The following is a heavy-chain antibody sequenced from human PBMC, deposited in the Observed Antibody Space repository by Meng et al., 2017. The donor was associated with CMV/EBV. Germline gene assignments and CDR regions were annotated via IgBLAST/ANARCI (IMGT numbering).Heavy chain of an antibody. CDR2: INQDGSEK. CDR1: GFTFSNYC. V-gene: IGHV3-7*01. J-gene: IGHJ4*02. D-gene: IGHD3-22*01. CDR3: ARFDSSGSFLDY. Sequence: GESLKISCAASGFTFSNYCMSWVRQAPGKGLEWVANINQDGSEKYYVDSVKGRFTISRDNAKNSLYLQMNSLRAEDTAVYYCARFDSSGSFLDYWGQGTLVTVSS.